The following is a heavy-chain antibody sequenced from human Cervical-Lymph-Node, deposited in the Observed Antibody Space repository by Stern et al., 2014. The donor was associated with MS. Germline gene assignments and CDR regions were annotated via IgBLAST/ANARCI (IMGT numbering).Heavy chain of an antibody. CDR3: ARAFSRPEPFDQ. CDR1: GYTFTNYY. V-gene: IGHV1-46*01. Sequence: VHLVESGAEVKKPGASVNVSCKASGYTFTNYYIHWVRQSPGQGLEWMGMSNPSGGGTSHAQKFQGRVTMTRDMSTTTVYMELSSLRSEDTAVYYCARAFSRPEPFDQWGQGTLVTVSS. J-gene: IGHJ4*02. CDR2: SNPSGGGT. D-gene: IGHD1-14*01.